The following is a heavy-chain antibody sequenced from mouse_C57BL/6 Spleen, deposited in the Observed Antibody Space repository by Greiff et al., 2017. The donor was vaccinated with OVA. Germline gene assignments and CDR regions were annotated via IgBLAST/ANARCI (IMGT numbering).Heavy chain of an antibody. Sequence: VQLVESGAELVKPGASVKLSCKASGYTFTEYTIHWVKRRSGQGLEWIGWFYPGSGSIKYNEKFKDKATLTADKSSSTVYMELSRLTSEDSAVYFCARHEEGGETTVVAPFAYWGQGTLVTVSA. CDR1: GYTFTEYT. D-gene: IGHD1-1*01. V-gene: IGHV1-62-2*01. J-gene: IGHJ3*01. CDR3: ARHEEGGETTVVAPFAY. CDR2: FYPGSGSI.